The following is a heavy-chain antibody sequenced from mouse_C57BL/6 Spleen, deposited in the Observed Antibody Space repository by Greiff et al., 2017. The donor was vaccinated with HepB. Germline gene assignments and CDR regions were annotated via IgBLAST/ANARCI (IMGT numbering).Heavy chain of an antibody. CDR1: GYTFTDYY. D-gene: IGHD2-2*01. Sequence: VQLQQSGPELVKPGASVKISCKASGYTFTDYYMNWVKQSHGKSLEWIGDINPNNGGTSYNQKFKGKATLTVDKSSSTAYMELRSLTSEDSAVYYCARRLRRRYAMDYWGQGTSVTVSS. CDR3: ARRLRRRYAMDY. V-gene: IGHV1-26*01. CDR2: INPNNGGT. J-gene: IGHJ4*01.